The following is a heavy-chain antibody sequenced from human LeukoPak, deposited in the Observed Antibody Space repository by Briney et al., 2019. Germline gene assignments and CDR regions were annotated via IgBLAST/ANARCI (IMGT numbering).Heavy chain of an antibody. J-gene: IGHJ4*02. CDR2: ISAYNGNT. Sequence: GASVKVSCEASGYTFTSYGISWVRQAPGQGLEWMGWISAYNGNTNYAQKLQGRVTMTTDTSTSTAYMELRSLRSDDTAVYYCARVSGTAMVKTFDYWGQGTLVTVSS. V-gene: IGHV1-18*01. D-gene: IGHD5-18*01. CDR3: ARVSGTAMVKTFDY. CDR1: GYTFTSYG.